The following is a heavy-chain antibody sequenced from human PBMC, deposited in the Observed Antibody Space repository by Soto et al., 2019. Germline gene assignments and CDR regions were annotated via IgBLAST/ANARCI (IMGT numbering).Heavy chain of an antibody. CDR3: ATLIGGSSSSVDY. V-gene: IGHV3-30-3*01. CDR2: ISYDGSNK. CDR1: EFTFSNYA. J-gene: IGHJ4*02. Sequence: QVQLVESGGGVVQPGRSLRLSCAASEFTFSNYAIHWIRQAPGKGLEWVAVISYDGSNKYYADSVKGRFTISRDNSKNTLYLRVNSLRAEDTAVYYCATLIGGSSSSVDYWGQGTLVTVSS. D-gene: IGHD6-6*01.